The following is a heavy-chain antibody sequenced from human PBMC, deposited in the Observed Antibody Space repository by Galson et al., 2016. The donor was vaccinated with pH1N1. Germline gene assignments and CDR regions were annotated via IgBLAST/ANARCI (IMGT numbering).Heavy chain of an antibody. Sequence: SLRLSCAASGLNFNVYDMNWVRQAPGKGLEWISYIGSSGNTIYYADSVKGRFTISSDNAKHAMYLKVNSLRAEDTAVYYCARAGRNWYFDLWGRGTLVAVSS. CDR1: GLNFNVYD. CDR2: IGSSGNTI. J-gene: IGHJ2*01. V-gene: IGHV3-48*03. CDR3: ARAGRNWYFDL.